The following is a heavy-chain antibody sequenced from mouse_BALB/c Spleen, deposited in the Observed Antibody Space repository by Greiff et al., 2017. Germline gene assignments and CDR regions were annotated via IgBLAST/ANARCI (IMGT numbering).Heavy chain of an antibody. CDR1: GFTFSDYY. Sequence: EVMLVESGGGLVKPGGSLKLSCAASGFTFSDYYMYWVRQTPEKRLEWVATISDGGSYTYYPDSVKGRFTISRDNAKNNLYLQMSSLKSEDTAMYYCARGGNLYYYAMDYWGQGTSVTVSS. D-gene: IGHD2-1*01. V-gene: IGHV5-4*02. CDR3: ARGGNLYYYAMDY. J-gene: IGHJ4*01. CDR2: ISDGGSYT.